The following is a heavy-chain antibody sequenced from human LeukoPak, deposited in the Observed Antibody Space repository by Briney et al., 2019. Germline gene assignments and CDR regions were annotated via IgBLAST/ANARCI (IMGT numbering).Heavy chain of an antibody. CDR2: ISSSGSTI. CDR1: GFTFSSYE. V-gene: IGHV3-48*03. CDR3: ARFYDSSGYYPYPVTVY. J-gene: IGHJ4*02. Sequence: GGSLRLSCAASGFTFSSYEMNWVRQAPGKGLEWVSYISSSGSTIYYADSVKGRFTISRDNAKNSLYLQMNSLRAEDTAVYYCARFYDSSGYYPYPVTVYWGQGTLVTVSS. D-gene: IGHD3-22*01.